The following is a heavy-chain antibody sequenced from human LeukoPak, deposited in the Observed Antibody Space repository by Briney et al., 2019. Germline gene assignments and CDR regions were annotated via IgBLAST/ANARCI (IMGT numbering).Heavy chain of an antibody. V-gene: IGHV4-59*12. CDR2: IYHSGST. Sequence: SETLSLTCTVSGGSISSYSWSWIRQPPGKGLEWIGYIYHSGSTYYNPSPKSRVTISVDKSKNQFSLKLSSVTAADTAVYYCARDFLGLHWFDPWGQGTLVTVSS. J-gene: IGHJ5*02. CDR3: ARDFLGLHWFDP. D-gene: IGHD2/OR15-2a*01. CDR1: GGSISSYS.